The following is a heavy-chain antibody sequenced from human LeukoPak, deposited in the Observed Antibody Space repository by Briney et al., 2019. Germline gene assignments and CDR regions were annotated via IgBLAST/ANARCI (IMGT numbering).Heavy chain of an antibody. CDR2: IHYTGAT. V-gene: IGHV4-34*01. CDR3: ARGNILTGYCFDF. Sequence: SETLSLSCAVYGGSITGYYWSWIRQTPGRGLEWVGEIHYTGATSYNPSLKRQATISTDASKNQCSLSLSSVTAADTAVYYCARGNILTGYCFDFWGQGALVTVSS. D-gene: IGHD3-9*01. CDR1: GGSITGYY. J-gene: IGHJ4*02.